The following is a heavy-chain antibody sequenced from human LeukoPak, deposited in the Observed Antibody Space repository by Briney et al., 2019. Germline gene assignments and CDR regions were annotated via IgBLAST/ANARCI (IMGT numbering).Heavy chain of an antibody. CDR1: GGSISSYY. J-gene: IGHJ4*02. CDR2: IYTSGSI. Sequence: KPSETLSLTCTVSGGSISSYYWSWIRQPPGKGLEWIGYIYTSGSINYKPSLKSRITISVDTSKNQFSLKLSSVTAADTAVYYCARHPTYRRFFDFWGQGTLVTVSS. V-gene: IGHV4-4*09. CDR3: ARHPTYRRFFDF.